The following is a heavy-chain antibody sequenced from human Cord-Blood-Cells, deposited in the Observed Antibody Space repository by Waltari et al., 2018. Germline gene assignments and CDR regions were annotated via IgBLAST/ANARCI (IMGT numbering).Heavy chain of an antibody. CDR3: ARVRFRDAFDI. CDR2: IYHSGGT. V-gene: IGHV4-38-2*02. J-gene: IGHJ3*02. CDR1: GYSISSGYY. Sequence: QVQLQESGPGLVKPSETLSLTCTVSGYSISSGYYWGWIRQPPGKGLEWIGSIYHSGGTYYNPSLKSRVTISVDTSKNQFSLKLSSVTAADTAVYYCARVRFRDAFDIWGQGTMVTVSS.